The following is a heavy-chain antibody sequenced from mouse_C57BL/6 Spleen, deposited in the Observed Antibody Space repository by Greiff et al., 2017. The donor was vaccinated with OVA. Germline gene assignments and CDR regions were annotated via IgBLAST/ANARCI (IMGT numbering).Heavy chain of an antibody. V-gene: IGHV14-1*01. CDR3: TTPYYYGSSLLDY. D-gene: IGHD1-1*01. J-gene: IGHJ2*01. Sequence: VQLQQSGAELVRPGASVKLSCTASGFNIKDYYMHWVKQRPEQGLEWIGRIDPEDGDTEYAPKFQGKATMTADTPSNTAYLQLSSLTSEDTAVYYCTTPYYYGSSLLDYWGQGTTLTVSS. CDR2: IDPEDGDT. CDR1: GFNIKDYY.